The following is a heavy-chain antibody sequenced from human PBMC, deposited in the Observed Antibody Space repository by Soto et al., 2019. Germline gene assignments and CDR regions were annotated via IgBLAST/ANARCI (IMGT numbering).Heavy chain of an antibody. D-gene: IGHD4-17*01. CDR2: IVVGSGNT. J-gene: IGHJ4*02. V-gene: IGHV1-58*01. CDR1: GFTFTSSA. Sequence: SVKVSCKAPGFTFTSSAVQWVRQARGQRLEWIGWIVVGSGNTNYAQKFQERVTITRDMSTSTAYMELSSLRSEDTAVYYCAARTSYDYGDYVFDYWGQGTLVTVSS. CDR3: AARTSYDYGDYVFDY.